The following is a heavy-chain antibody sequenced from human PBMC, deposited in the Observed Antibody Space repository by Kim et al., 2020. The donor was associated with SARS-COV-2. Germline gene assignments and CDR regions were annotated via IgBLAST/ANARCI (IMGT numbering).Heavy chain of an antibody. CDR3: AKDDYGDTHPDNWFDP. CDR2: ISGSGGST. V-gene: IGHV3-23*01. J-gene: IGHJ5*02. D-gene: IGHD4-17*01. CDR1: GFTFSSYA. Sequence: GGSLRLSCAASGFTFSSYAMSWVRQAPGKGLEWVSAISGSGGSTYYADSVKGRFTISRDNSKNTLYLQMNSLRAEDTAVYYCAKDDYGDTHPDNWFDPWGQGTLVTVSS.